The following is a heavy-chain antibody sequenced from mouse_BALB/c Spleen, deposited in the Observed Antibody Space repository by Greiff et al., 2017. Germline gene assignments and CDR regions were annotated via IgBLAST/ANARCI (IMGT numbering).Heavy chain of an antibody. J-gene: IGHJ2*01. CDR2: INPSNGRT. CDR1: GYTFTSYW. D-gene: IGHD1-1*01. V-gene: IGHV1S81*02. CDR3: ARDTTPYFDY. Sequence: QVQLQQPGAELVKPGASVKLSCKASGYTFTSYWMHWVKQRPGQGLEWIGEINPSNGRTNYNEKFKSKATLTVDKSSSTAYMQLSSLTSEDSAVYYCARDTTPYFDYWGQGTTLTVSS.